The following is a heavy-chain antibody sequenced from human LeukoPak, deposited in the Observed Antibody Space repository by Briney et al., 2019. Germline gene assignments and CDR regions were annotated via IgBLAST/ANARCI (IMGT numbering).Heavy chain of an antibody. D-gene: IGHD4-17*01. CDR1: GFTFSTYE. CDR3: ARRRPYPLRDLDY. V-gene: IGHV3-48*03. CDR2: VDSASTT. Sequence: GESLKISCAASGFTFSTYEMNWVRQAPGKGLEWVAHVDSASTTQYADSVKGRFTISRDNAKNSMCLQMDSLRAEDTAVYYCARRRPYPLRDLDYWGQGTLVTVSS. J-gene: IGHJ4*02.